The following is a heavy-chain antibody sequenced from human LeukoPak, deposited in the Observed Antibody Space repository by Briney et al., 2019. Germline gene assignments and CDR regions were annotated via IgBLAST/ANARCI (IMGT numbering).Heavy chain of an antibody. CDR3: AKDAPPWSIAADAFDI. CDR2: ISGSGGST. J-gene: IGHJ3*02. V-gene: IGHV3-23*01. CDR1: GFTFSSYA. Sequence: GGSLRLSCAASGFTFSSYAMSWVRQAPGKGLEWVSAISGSGGSTYYADSVKGRFTISRDNSKNTLYLQMNSLRAEDTAVDYCAKDAPPWSIAADAFDIWGQGTMVTVSS. D-gene: IGHD6-6*01.